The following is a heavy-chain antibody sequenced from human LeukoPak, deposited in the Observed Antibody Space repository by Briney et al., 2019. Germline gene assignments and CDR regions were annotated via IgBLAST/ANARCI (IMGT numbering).Heavy chain of an antibody. D-gene: IGHD3-22*01. J-gene: IGHJ6*02. V-gene: IGHV1-3*01. Sequence: GASVNVSCTASGYTFTSYSMHWVRQAPGQRLEWMGCINAGNGNTKYSQKFQGRVTMTTDTSTSTAYMELRSLRSDDTAVYYCARDSKWFINDYYYGMDVWGQGTTVTVSS. CDR3: ARDSKWFINDYYYGMDV. CDR1: GYTFTSYS. CDR2: INAGNGNT.